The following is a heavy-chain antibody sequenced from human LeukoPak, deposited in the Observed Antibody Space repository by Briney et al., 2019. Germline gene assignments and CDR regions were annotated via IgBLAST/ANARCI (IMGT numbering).Heavy chain of an antibody. CDR3: ARGPIVGATQGWFDH. D-gene: IGHD1-26*01. Sequence: SETLSLTCTVSGGSISSGDYYWSWIRQPPGKGLEWIGYIYYSGSTYYNPSLKSRVTISVDTSKNQFSLKLSSVTAADTAVYYCARGPIVGATQGWFDHWGQGTLVTVSS. CDR1: GGSISSGDYY. CDR2: IYYSGST. V-gene: IGHV4-30-4*01. J-gene: IGHJ5*02.